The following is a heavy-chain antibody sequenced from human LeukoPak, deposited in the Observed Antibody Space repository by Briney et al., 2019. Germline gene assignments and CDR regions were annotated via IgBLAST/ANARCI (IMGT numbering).Heavy chain of an antibody. Sequence: PSETLSLTCTVYCGSVSSYYWSWIRQPPGKGLEWIGYIYYSGSTNYNPSLKSRVTISVDTSRNQFSLKLSSVTAADTAVYYCARHSQWLAIFDYWGQGTLVTVSS. D-gene: IGHD6-19*01. J-gene: IGHJ4*02. CDR3: ARHSQWLAIFDY. CDR1: CGSVSSYY. CDR2: IYYSGST. V-gene: IGHV4-59*08.